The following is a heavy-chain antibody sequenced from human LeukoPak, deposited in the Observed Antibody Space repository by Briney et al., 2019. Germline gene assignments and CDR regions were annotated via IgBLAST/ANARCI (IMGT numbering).Heavy chain of an antibody. V-gene: IGHV1-2*02. Sequence: GGSVKVSCKASGYTFSGYYMHWVRKAPGQGLEWMGWINPNSGGTNYAQKFQGRVTMTRDTSISTAYMELSRLRSDDTAVYYCAIHVDTAMATGYWGQGTLVTVSS. D-gene: IGHD5-18*01. CDR3: AIHVDTAMATGY. CDR1: GYTFSGYY. J-gene: IGHJ4*02. CDR2: INPNSGGT.